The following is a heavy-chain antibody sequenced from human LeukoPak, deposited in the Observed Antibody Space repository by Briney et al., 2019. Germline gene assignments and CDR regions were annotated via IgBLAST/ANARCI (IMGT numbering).Heavy chain of an antibody. V-gene: IGHV3-21*01. Sequence: GGSLRLSCAASGFTFSSYSMNWVRQAPGKGLEWVSSISSSRTYIYYADSVKGRFTISRDNAKNSLYLQMSSLRAEDTAVYYCAELGITMIGGVWGKGTTVTISS. CDR2: ISSSRTYI. J-gene: IGHJ6*04. CDR1: GFTFSSYS. CDR3: AELGITMIGGV. D-gene: IGHD3-10*02.